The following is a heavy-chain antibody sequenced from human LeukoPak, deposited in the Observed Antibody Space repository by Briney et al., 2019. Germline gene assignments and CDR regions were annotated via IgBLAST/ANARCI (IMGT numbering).Heavy chain of an antibody. CDR3: ASGYSGYEFDY. Sequence: PGGSLRLSCAASGFTFSSYAMSWVRQAPGKGLEWVSSISSSTSYIYYADSVKGRFTISRDNSKNSLYLQMNSLRAEDTAVYYCASGYSGYEFDYWGQGTLVTVSS. D-gene: IGHD5-12*01. CDR2: ISSSTSYI. V-gene: IGHV3-21*01. J-gene: IGHJ4*02. CDR1: GFTFSSYA.